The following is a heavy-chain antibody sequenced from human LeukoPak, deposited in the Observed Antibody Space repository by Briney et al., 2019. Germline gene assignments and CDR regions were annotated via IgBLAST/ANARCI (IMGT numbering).Heavy chain of an antibody. Sequence: GESLKISCKGSGDSFTSYWIAWVRQMPGKGLEWMGIIYPGDSDTRYSPSFQGQVTISADKFISTAYLQWSSLKASDTAMYYCARQRVIAAVGTVVYAFDIWGQGTMVTVSS. CDR1: GDSFTSYW. CDR2: IYPGDSDT. CDR3: ARQRVIAAVGTVVYAFDI. D-gene: IGHD6-13*01. V-gene: IGHV5-51*01. J-gene: IGHJ3*02.